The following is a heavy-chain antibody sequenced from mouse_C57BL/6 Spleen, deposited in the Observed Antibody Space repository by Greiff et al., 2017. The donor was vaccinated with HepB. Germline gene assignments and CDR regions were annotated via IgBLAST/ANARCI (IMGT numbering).Heavy chain of an antibody. J-gene: IGHJ3*01. Sequence: DVHLVESGGGLVKPGGSLKLSCAASGFTFSDYGMHWVRQAPEKGLEWVAYISSGSSTIYYADTVKGRFTISRDNAKNTLFLQMTSLRSEDTAMYYCAREVSAWFAYWGQGTLVTVSA. CDR1: GFTFSDYG. CDR2: ISSGSSTI. CDR3: AREVSAWFAY. V-gene: IGHV5-17*01.